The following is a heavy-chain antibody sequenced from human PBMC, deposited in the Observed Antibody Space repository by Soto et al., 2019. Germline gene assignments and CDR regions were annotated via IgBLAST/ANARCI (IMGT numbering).Heavy chain of an antibody. J-gene: IGHJ4*02. D-gene: IGHD1-26*01. CDR2: IIPIFGTA. CDR1: GGTFSSYA. CDR3: AREGSGSPDLAY. V-gene: IGHV1-69*06. Sequence: SVKVSCKASGGTFSSYAISWVRQAPGQGLEWMGGIIPIFGTAIYAQKFQGRVTITADKSTSTAYMELSSLRSEDTAVYYCAREGSGSPDLAYWGQGTLVTVSS.